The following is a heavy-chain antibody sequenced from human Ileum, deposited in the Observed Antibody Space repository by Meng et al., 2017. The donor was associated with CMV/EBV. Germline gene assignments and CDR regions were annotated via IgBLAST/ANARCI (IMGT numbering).Heavy chain of an antibody. J-gene: IGHJ6*02. V-gene: IGHV3-21*01. CDR1: GFTFSSYS. D-gene: IGHD2-2*01. CDR2: ISSSSSYI. Sequence: GGSLRLSCAASGFTFSSYSMNWVRQAPGKGLEWVSSISSSSSYIYYADSVKGRFTISRDNAKNSLYLQMNSLRAEDTALYYCARGGSSATSNYYYGMDVWGQGTTVTVSS. CDR3: ARGGSSATSNYYYGMDV.